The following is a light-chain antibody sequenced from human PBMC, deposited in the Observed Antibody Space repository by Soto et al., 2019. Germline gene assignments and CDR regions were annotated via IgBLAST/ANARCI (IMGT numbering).Light chain of an antibody. Sequence: QSVLTQPASVSGSPGQSITISCTGTSSDVGGYNYVSWYQQHPGKAPKLMIYDVSNRPSGVSNRFSGSKSGNTASLTISGLQVEDEADYYCSSYTCSSSHVVFGGGTKLTVL. V-gene: IGLV2-14*01. CDR2: DVS. CDR1: SSDVGGYNY. J-gene: IGLJ2*01. CDR3: SSYTCSSSHVV.